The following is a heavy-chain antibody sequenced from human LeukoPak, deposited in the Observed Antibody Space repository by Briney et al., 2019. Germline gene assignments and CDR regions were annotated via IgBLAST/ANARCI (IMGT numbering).Heavy chain of an antibody. J-gene: IGHJ4*02. D-gene: IGHD1-26*01. CDR3: SRLRERSYYARGFDY. CDR2: IYYRGST. CDR1: GGSFSGYY. Sequence: PSETLSLTCADDGGSFSGYYWSWIRQPPGKGLEGSGGIYYRGSTYYKPSPKSRVTISVDTSKNQFSLKLQSVTSADPAVCLFSRLRERSYYARGFDYWGQGTLVTVSS. V-gene: IGHV4-34*01.